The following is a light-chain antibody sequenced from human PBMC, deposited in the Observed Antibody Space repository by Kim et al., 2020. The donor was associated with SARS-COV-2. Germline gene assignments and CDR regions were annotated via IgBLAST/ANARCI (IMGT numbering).Light chain of an antibody. J-gene: IGKJ5*01. V-gene: IGKV1-5*01. CDR3: QQYKTYPS. Sequence: SASVGDRVTSTCRASQTVESLLAWYQQKPGKAPKLLIYDASSLESGVRSRFSGSRSGTEFTLTISSLQPDYFATYYCQQYKTYPSFGQGTRLEIK. CDR1: QTVESL. CDR2: DAS.